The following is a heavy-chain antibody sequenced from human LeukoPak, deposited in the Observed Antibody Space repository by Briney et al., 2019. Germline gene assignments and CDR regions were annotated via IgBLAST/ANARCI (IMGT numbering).Heavy chain of an antibody. V-gene: IGHV4-4*09. J-gene: IGHJ6*03. CDR3: ARGLRDEERHYGYYYMDV. CDR1: GDSVSGYY. Sequence: SETLSLTCTVSGDSVSGYYGSWIRQPPGKGLEWIGYFYTSANTNYNPSLKTRVTMSVDTSKNQFSLKLSSVTAADTAVYYCARGLRDEERHYGYYYMDVWGKGTTVTVSS. CDR2: FYTSANT. D-gene: IGHD3-22*01.